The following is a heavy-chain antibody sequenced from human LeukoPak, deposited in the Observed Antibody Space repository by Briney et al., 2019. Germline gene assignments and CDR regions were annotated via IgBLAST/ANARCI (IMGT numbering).Heavy chain of an antibody. CDR2: IYTSGST. J-gene: IGHJ5*02. Sequence: SETLSLTCTVSGGSISSSSYYWSWIRQPAGKGLEWIGRIYTSGSTNYNPSLKSRVTMSVDTPKNQFSLKLSSVTAADTAVYYCARVVVVPAASNWFDPWGQGTLVTVSS. CDR3: ARVVVVPAASNWFDP. CDR1: GGSISSSSYY. V-gene: IGHV4-61*02. D-gene: IGHD2-2*01.